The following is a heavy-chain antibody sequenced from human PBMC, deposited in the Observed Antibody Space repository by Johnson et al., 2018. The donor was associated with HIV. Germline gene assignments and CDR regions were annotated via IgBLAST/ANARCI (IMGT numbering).Heavy chain of an antibody. CDR2: ISYDGSNK. J-gene: IGHJ3*02. CDR1: GFTFSSYA. V-gene: IGHV3-30*04. Sequence: QVLLVESGGGVVQPGRSLRLSCAASGFTFSSYAMHWVRQAPGKGLEWVAVISYDGSNKYYADSVKGRFTISRDNSKNTLYLQMNSLRAEDTAVYYCAKDQGYNGFEPDAFDIWGRGTMVTVSS. D-gene: IGHD5-12*01. CDR3: AKDQGYNGFEPDAFDI.